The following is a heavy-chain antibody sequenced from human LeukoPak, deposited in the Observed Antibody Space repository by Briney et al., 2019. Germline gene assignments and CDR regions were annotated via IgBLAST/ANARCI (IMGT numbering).Heavy chain of an antibody. Sequence: GSLRLSCAASGFTFSRYAMSWVRQAPGKGLEWVSAISGSGTTYYADSVKGRFTISRDNSKSTLYLQMNSLRAEDTAVYYCAKGDCGVDCSTFDYWGQGTLVTVSS. CDR1: GFTFSRYA. CDR3: AKGDCGVDCSTFDY. CDR2: ISGSGTT. V-gene: IGHV3-23*01. J-gene: IGHJ4*02. D-gene: IGHD2-21*02.